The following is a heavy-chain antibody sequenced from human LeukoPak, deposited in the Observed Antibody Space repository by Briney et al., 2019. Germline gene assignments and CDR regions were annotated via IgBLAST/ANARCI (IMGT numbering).Heavy chain of an antibody. CDR1: GFTVSSNY. V-gene: IGHV3-66*02. CDR3: VREPSGTYWLDY. J-gene: IGHJ4*02. D-gene: IGHD1-26*01. Sequence: PGGSLRLSCAASGFTVSSNYMSWVRQAPGKGLEWVLVIYSAGSTYYADSVKGRFTISRDNSKNTLYLQMNSLRAEDTAVYYCVREPSGTYWLDYWGQGTLVTVSS. CDR2: IYSAGST.